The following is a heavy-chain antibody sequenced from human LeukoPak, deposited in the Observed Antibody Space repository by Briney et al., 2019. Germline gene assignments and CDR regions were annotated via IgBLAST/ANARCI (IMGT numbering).Heavy chain of an antibody. CDR2: INTDGTVT. V-gene: IGHV3-74*01. J-gene: IGHJ4*02. Sequence: PGGSLRLSSGASGFTFSKYWMLWVRQAPGKGLESVSRINTDGTVTTYADSVKGRFTVSRDNADNTMFLQMNSVRDEDTAVYYCATKQWLAPPPDSWGQGTPVTVSS. D-gene: IGHD6-19*01. CDR3: ATKQWLAPPPDS. CDR1: GFTFSKYW.